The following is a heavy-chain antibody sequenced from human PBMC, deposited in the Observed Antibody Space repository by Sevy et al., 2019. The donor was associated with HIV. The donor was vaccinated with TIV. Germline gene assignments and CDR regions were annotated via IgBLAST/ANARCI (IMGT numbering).Heavy chain of an antibody. CDR2: IKQDGSEK. D-gene: IGHD6-6*01. CDR3: ARGPRRGYGSSSHRSSYYYYGMDV. CDR1: GFTFSSYW. V-gene: IGHV3-7*01. Sequence: GGSLRLSCAASGFTFSSYWMSWVRQAPGKGLEWVANIKQDGSEKYYVDSVKGRFTISRDNAKNSLYLQMNSLRAEDTAVYYCARGPRRGYGSSSHRSSYYYYGMDVWGQGTTVTVSS. J-gene: IGHJ6*02.